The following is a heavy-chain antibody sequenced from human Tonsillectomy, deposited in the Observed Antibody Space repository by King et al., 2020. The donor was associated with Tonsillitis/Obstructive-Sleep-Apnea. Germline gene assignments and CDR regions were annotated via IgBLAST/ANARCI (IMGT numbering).Heavy chain of an antibody. CDR1: GFIFDDYA. CDR2: INWNSNII. D-gene: IGHD6-19*01. Sequence: VQLVESGGGLVQPGRSLRLSCAAAGFIFDDYAMHWVRQAPGKGLEWVSGINWNSNIIGYADSVKGRFIISRDTAKNSLYLQMKSLRAEDTALYFCATGLKVAGYPTAYYYYYMDVWGKGTTVTVSS. V-gene: IGHV3-9*01. J-gene: IGHJ6*03. CDR3: ATGLKVAGYPTAYYYYYMDV.